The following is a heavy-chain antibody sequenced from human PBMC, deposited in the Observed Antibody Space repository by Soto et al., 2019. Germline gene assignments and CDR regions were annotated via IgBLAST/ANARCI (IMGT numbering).Heavy chain of an antibody. CDR2: LYSGGNA. J-gene: IGHJ1*01. D-gene: IGHD1-26*01. CDR3: GRELIVGPAEYFQH. CDR1: GIIVSSNY. Sequence: GGSLRLSCAASGIIVSSNYMTWVRQAPGKGLEWVSVLYSGGNAYYADSVKGRFTTSRDNSKNTLYLQMNSLRAEDTAIYYCGRELIVGPAEYFQHWGQGTLVTVSS. V-gene: IGHV3-53*01.